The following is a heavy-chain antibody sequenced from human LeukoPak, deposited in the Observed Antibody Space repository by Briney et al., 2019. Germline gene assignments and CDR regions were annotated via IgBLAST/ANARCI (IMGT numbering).Heavy chain of an antibody. CDR3: AKDGGSGSYALDY. CDR2: ISYDASKK. V-gene: IGHV3-30*02. Sequence: PGGSLRLSCAASGFTFSSYGVHWVRQAPGKGLEWVAYISYDASKKYYADSVKGRFTIFRDNSKNTLYLQMNSLRAEDTAVYYCAKDGGSGSYALDYWGQGTLVTVSS. J-gene: IGHJ4*02. CDR1: GFTFSSYG. D-gene: IGHD1-26*01.